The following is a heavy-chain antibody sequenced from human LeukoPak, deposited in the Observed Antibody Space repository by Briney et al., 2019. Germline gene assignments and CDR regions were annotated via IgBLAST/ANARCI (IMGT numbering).Heavy chain of an antibody. CDR1: QFTFNIYP. Sequence: GGSLRLSCAASQFTFNIYPMHWVRQAPGKGLEWVATIAYDGTNIFYADSVRGRFTISRDNAKNSLYLQMNSLRGDDTALYYCAKGYGGGGYFDYWGQGTLVTVSS. J-gene: IGHJ4*02. CDR2: IAYDGTNI. D-gene: IGHD3-16*01. CDR3: AKGYGGGGYFDY. V-gene: IGHV3-30-3*01.